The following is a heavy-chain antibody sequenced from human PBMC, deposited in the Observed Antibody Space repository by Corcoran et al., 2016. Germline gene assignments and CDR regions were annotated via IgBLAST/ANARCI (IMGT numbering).Heavy chain of an antibody. CDR3: ASVFTSGWQDDL. Sequence: QVQLVQSGAEVKRPGASVKVSCRASGFILNNSPIHWVRQAPGQGLEWMGIITIRVLTTNYAQKFQGRVTMTRDTSTNTVYMELRSLTSEDTAVYAGASVFTSGWQDDLWGQGTRVTGSS. CDR2: ITIRVLTT. J-gene: IGHJ5*02. CDR1: GFILNNSP. V-gene: IGHV1-46*02. D-gene: IGHD6-19*01.